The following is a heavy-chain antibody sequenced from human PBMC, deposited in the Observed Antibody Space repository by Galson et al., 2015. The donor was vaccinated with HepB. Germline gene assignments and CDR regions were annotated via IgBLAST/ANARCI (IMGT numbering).Heavy chain of an antibody. V-gene: IGHV3-11*01. CDR1: GFTFSDYS. J-gene: IGHJ4*02. CDR3: AKDVHGYSYGSFEY. Sequence: SLRLSCAASGFTFSDYSMSWIRQAPGKGLEWVSYISSSVSTIHYADSVKGRFTISRDNTKNSLYLQMNSLRAEDTAVYYCAKDVHGYSYGSFEYWGQGTLVTVSS. D-gene: IGHD5-18*01. CDR2: ISSSVSTI.